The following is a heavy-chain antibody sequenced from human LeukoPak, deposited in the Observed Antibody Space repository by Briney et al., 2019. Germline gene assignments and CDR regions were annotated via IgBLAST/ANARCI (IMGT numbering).Heavy chain of an antibody. Sequence: PGGSLRLSCAASGFTFSNAWMSWVRQAPGKGLEWVGRIKSKTDSGTTDYAAPVKGRFTISRDDSKNTLYLQMNSLKTEDTAVYYCTTVGGDYYESSLHFQHWGQGTLVTVSS. CDR1: GFTFSNAW. D-gene: IGHD3-22*01. CDR2: IKSKTDSGTT. CDR3: TTVGGDYYESSLHFQH. V-gene: IGHV3-15*01. J-gene: IGHJ1*01.